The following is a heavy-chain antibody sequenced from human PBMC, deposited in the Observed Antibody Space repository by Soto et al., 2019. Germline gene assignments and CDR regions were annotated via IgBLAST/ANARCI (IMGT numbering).Heavy chain of an antibody. D-gene: IGHD1-26*01. V-gene: IGHV1-69*13. Sequence: GASVKVSCKASGGTFSSYAISWVLQAPGQGLECMGGIIPIFGTANYAQKFQGRVTITADESTSTAYMELSSLRSEDTAVYYCAREVGATLNWFDPWGQGTLVTVSS. CDR2: IIPIFGTA. CDR1: GGTFSSYA. J-gene: IGHJ5*02. CDR3: AREVGATLNWFDP.